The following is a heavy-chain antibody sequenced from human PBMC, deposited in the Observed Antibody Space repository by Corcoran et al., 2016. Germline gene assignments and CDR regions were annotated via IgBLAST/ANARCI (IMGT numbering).Heavy chain of an antibody. CDR2: IIPIFGTA. CDR1: GGTFSSYA. D-gene: IGHD2-15*01. V-gene: IGHV1-69*01. CDR3: ASPNCSGGSCFGFDYGMDV. Sequence: QVQLVQSGAEVKKPGSSVKVSCKASGGTFSSYAISWVRQAPGQGLEWMGGIIPIFGTANYAQKFQGRVTITADESTSTAYMELSSLRSEDTAVYYCASPNCSGGSCFGFDYGMDVWGQGTTVTVSS. J-gene: IGHJ6*02.